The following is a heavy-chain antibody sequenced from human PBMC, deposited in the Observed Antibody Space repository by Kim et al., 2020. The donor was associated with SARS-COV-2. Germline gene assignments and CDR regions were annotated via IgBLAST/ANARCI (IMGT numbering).Heavy chain of an antibody. CDR3: ARELEQVGKYGMDV. Sequence: SVKVSCKASGGTFSSHAIAWVRQAPGQGLAWLGGIIPIFGTANYAQKFQGRVTITADESTSTAYMELSSLRSDDTAVYYCARELEQVGKYGMDVWGQGTTVTVSS. J-gene: IGHJ6*02. V-gene: IGHV1-69*13. D-gene: IGHD6-6*01. CDR1: GGTFSSHA. CDR2: IIPIFGTA.